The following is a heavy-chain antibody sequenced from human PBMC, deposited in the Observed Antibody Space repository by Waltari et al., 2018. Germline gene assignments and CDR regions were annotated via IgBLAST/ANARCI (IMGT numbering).Heavy chain of an antibody. V-gene: IGHV4-4*07. Sequence: QVQLQESGPGLVKPSETLSLTCTVSGGSISSYYWSWIRQPAGKGLEWIGRIYTSGSTNYNPSLKSRVTMSVDTSKNQFSLKLSSVTAADTAMYYCARAQYCSGGSCWDAFDIWGQGTMVTVSS. CDR2: IYTSGST. CDR1: GGSISSYY. CDR3: ARAQYCSGGSCWDAFDI. J-gene: IGHJ3*02. D-gene: IGHD2-15*01.